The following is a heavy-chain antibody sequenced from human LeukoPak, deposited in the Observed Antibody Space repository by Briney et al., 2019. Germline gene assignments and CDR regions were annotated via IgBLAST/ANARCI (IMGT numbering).Heavy chain of an antibody. V-gene: IGHV1-2*02. CDR3: ARDRGGFWSGYRRGNWFDP. CDR2: INPNSGGT. CDR1: GYTFTGYY. J-gene: IGHJ5*02. Sequence: GASVKVSCKASGYTFTGYYMHWVRQAPGQGLEWMGWINPNSGGTNYAQKFQGRVTMTRDTSISTAYMELSRLRSGDTAVYYCARDRGGFWSGYRRGNWFDPWGQGALVTVSS. D-gene: IGHD3-3*01.